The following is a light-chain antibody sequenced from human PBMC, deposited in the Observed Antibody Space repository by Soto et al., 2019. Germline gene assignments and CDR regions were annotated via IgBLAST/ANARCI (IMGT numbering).Light chain of an antibody. J-gene: IGLJ1*01. Sequence: QLVLTQPPSVSGAPGQRLTISCAGTSSNIGAGFDVHWYQQLPGTAPKLLIYGNSHRPSGVPDRFSGSKSGTSASLAITGLQAEDEADYYCQSYDSTLIAYVFGSGTKLTVL. CDR2: GNS. CDR1: SSNIGAGFD. CDR3: QSYDSTLIAYV. V-gene: IGLV1-40*01.